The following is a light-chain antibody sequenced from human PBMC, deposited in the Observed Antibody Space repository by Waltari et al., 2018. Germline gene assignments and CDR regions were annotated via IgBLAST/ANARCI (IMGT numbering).Light chain of an antibody. CDR3: LQDYSYPRT. CDR1: QYIRND. V-gene: IGKV1-6*01. J-gene: IGKJ1*01. Sequence: AIQMTQSPSSLSASVGDRVTSTCRASQYIRNDIGWYQQRPGRASKLLIYGGSYLHSGVPSRFSGSGTGTLFTLIISSLQPEDFATYYCLQDYSYPRTFGQGTKVDIK. CDR2: GGS.